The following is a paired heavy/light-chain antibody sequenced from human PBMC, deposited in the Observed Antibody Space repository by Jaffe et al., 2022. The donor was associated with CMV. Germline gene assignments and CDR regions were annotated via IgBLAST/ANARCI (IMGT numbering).Light chain of an antibody. Sequence: EIVLTQSPGILSLSPGERATLSCRASQGVSSSYLAWYQQKPGQAPRLLIYGASSRATGIPDRFSGSGSGTDFTLTISRLEPEDFAVYYCQQFGNSATYTFGQGTKVEIK. CDR2: GAS. V-gene: IGKV3-20*01. CDR1: QGVSSSY. J-gene: IGKJ2*01. CDR3: QQFGNSATYT.
Heavy chain of an antibody. J-gene: IGHJ6*02. CDR2: ISSRGGST. D-gene: IGHD3-3*01. Sequence: QVQLVQSGAEVKKPGASVKVSCKASGYTFTSYYIHWVRQAPGQGLEWMGIISSRGGSTSYAQKFQGRVTMTRDTSTSTVYMEVSSLRYEDTAVYYCARMAGRDYEFWSDYNRLSAYYGMDVWGQGTTVTVSS. CDR1: GYTFTSYY. CDR3: ARMAGRDYEFWSDYNRLSAYYGMDV. V-gene: IGHV1-46*01.